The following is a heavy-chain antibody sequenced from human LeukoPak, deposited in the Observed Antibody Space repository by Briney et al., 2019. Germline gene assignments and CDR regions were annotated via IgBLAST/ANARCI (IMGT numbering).Heavy chain of an antibody. CDR3: ARDVPATTPFDY. Sequence: ASVKVSCKASAHIFSNYGISWVRQAPGQGLEWMGWISAKNGDTNYIQKFRGRVTMTTDTSTSTAYMELWSLRSDDTAVYYCARDVPATTPFDYWGQGTLVTVSS. CDR1: AHIFSNYG. J-gene: IGHJ4*02. D-gene: IGHD1-7*01. V-gene: IGHV1-18*01. CDR2: ISAKNGDT.